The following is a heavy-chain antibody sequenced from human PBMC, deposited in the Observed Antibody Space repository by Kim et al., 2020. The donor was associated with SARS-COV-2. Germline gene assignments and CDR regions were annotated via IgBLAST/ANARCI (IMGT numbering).Heavy chain of an antibody. D-gene: IGHD3-10*01. V-gene: IGHV3-30*04. CDR2: ISYDGSNK. CDR1: GFTFSSYA. Sequence: GGSLRLSCAASGFTFSSYAMHWVRQAPGKGLEWVAVISYDGSNKYYADSVKGRFTISRDNSKNTLYLQMNSLRAEDTAVYYCARGDYYGSGNYYYYGMDVWGQGTTVTVSS. CDR3: ARGDYYGSGNYYYYGMDV. J-gene: IGHJ6*02.